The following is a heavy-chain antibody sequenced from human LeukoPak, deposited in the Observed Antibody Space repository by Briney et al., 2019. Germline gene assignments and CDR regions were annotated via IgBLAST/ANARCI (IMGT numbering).Heavy chain of an antibody. CDR1: GYSFSYLH. CDR2: IRYDGTNK. CDR3: PKDAHGGFTHYDGGSPDY. D-gene: IGHD4-23*01. J-gene: IGHJ4*02. Sequence: GGSLRLLWAASGYSFSYLHIHWVRQAPGKGLEWVAFIRYDGTNKYYADSVMGRFTISRDNSKNTLYLQMNTLRPEDTAVYYCPKDAHGGFTHYDGGSPDYWGQGTLVTVSS. V-gene: IGHV3-30*02.